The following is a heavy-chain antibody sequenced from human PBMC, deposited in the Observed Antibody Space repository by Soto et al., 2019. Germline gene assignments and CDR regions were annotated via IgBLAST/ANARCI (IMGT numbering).Heavy chain of an antibody. V-gene: IGHV1-46*01. CDR3: AREENCSDGICYSEYFQR. CDR1: GYIFTAYS. D-gene: IGHD2-15*01. J-gene: IGHJ1*01. Sequence: ASVKGSCKASGYIFTAYSMHWVRQAPGQGLEWMGVVNPSGGSTNYARKFQGRITMTRDTSTSTVYMDLSSLTSEDTAVYYCAREENCSDGICYSEYFQRWGQGTLVTVSS. CDR2: VNPSGGST.